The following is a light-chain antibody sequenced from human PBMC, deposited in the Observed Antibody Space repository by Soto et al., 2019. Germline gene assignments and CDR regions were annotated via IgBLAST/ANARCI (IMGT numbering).Light chain of an antibody. J-gene: IGKJ3*01. CDR1: QGIRNF. V-gene: IGKV1-27*01. CDR2: AAS. Sequence: DIQMTQSPTSLSASVGDRVTITCQASQGIRNFVAWYQQKPGKAPKLLIYAASTLQSVVPSRFSGSGSGSDFTLSISSLQHEDVATCHFRKYSSVPVFGPGTKVEIK. CDR3: RKYSSVPV.